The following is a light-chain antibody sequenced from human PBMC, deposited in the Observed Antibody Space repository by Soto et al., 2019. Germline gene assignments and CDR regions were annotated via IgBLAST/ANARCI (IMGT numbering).Light chain of an antibody. V-gene: IGLV1-47*02. Sequence: QSALTQPPSTSATPGQGVSISCSGSVSNIGTFYVSWYQHFPGTAPKLLIYANDQRPSGVPDRFSASKSGTSGSLAISGLQSEDAADYYCTSWDDNLSAVVFGGGTQLTVL. CDR2: AND. CDR3: TSWDDNLSAVV. CDR1: VSNIGTFY. J-gene: IGLJ2*01.